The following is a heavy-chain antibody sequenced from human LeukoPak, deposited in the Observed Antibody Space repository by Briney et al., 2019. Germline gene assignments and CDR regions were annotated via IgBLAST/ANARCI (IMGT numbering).Heavy chain of an antibody. V-gene: IGHV1-8*01. CDR3: ARERGSFDY. Sequence: ASVTVSCKASGYTFTSYDINWVRQATGQGLEWMGWMNPNSGNTGYAQKFQGRVTMTRNTSISTAYMELRSLRSDDTAVYYCARERGSFDYWGQGTLVTVSS. J-gene: IGHJ4*02. CDR2: MNPNSGNT. CDR1: GYTFTSYD.